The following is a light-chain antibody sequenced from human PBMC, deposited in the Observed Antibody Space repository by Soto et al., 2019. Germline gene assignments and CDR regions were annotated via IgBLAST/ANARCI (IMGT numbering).Light chain of an antibody. CDR3: SSYTTSTPYVV. CDR2: GVS. CDR1: SSDIGSYYF. V-gene: IGLV2-14*03. Sequence: QSALTQPASVSGSPGQSITISCTGTSSDIGSYYFVSWYQHHPGKAPKLMLYGVSDRPSGVSNRFSGSKSGSTASLTISGLQVEDESDYYCSSYTTSTPYVVFGGGTKLTVL. J-gene: IGLJ2*01.